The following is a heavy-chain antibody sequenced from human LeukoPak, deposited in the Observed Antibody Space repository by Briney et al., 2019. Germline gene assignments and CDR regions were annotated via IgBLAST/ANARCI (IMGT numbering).Heavy chain of an antibody. V-gene: IGHV3-43*01. J-gene: IGHJ4*02. CDR3: AKDRAYHSRGDFFDY. CDR1: GFTFDDYT. CDR2: ISWDGGGT. Sequence: GGSLRLSCAASGFTFDDYTMHWVRQAPRKGLEWVSLISWDGGGTYYADSVKGRFTISRDNSTDSLYLQMNSLRNEDTALYYCAKDRAYHSRGDFFDYWGQGTLVTVSS. D-gene: IGHD3-22*01.